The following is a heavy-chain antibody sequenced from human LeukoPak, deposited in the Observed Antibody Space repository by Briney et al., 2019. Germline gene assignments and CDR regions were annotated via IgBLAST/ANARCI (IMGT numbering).Heavy chain of an antibody. CDR3: ARDAVDTAMVGWFDP. J-gene: IGHJ5*02. Sequence: SVKVSCKASGGTFSSYAISWVRQAPGQGLEWMGGIIPIFGTANYAQKFQGRVTITTDESTSTAYMELSSLRSEDTAVYYCARDAVDTAMVGWFDPWGQGTLVTVSS. CDR1: GGTFSSYA. CDR2: IIPIFGTA. D-gene: IGHD5-18*01. V-gene: IGHV1-69*05.